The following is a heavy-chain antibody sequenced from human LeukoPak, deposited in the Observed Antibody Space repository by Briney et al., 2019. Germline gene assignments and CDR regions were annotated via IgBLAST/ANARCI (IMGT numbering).Heavy chain of an antibody. CDR2: ISAYNGNT. V-gene: IGHV1-18*01. CDR3: ARASTYYDFWSGYYHYYYGMDV. CDR1: GYTYTSYG. J-gene: IGHJ6*02. Sequence: ASVTVSCKASGYTYTSYGISSVRPAPGQGLEWMGCISAYNGNTNYAQKLQDRVTMTTDTYTSTADMELRSQRSDDTAVYYCARASTYYDFWSGYYHYYYGMDVWGQGSTVTVSS. D-gene: IGHD3-3*01.